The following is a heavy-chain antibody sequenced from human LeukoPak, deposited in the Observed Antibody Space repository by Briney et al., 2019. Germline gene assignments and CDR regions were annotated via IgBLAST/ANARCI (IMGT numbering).Heavy chain of an antibody. D-gene: IGHD5-24*01. CDR3: ARVLEDGYKQYYFDY. Sequence: PSETLSLTCAVYGGSFSGYYWSWIRQPPGKGLEWIGEINHSGSTNYNPSLKSRVTISVDTSKKQFSLRLSSVTAADTAVYYCARVLEDGYKQYYFDYWGQGTLVTVSS. CDR2: INHSGST. J-gene: IGHJ4*02. V-gene: IGHV4-34*01. CDR1: GGSFSGYY.